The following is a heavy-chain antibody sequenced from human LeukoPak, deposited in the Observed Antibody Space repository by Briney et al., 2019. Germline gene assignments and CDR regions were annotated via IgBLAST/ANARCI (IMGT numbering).Heavy chain of an antibody. CDR1: GFTFSSYW. CDR2: ISSSSSYI. V-gene: IGHV3-21*01. J-gene: IGHJ4*02. Sequence: SGGSLRLSCAASGFTFSSYWMNWVRQAPGKGLEWVSSISSSSSYIYYADSVKGRFTISRDNAKNSLYLQMNSLRAEDTAVYYCARTPHYYDSSGYQYYFDYWGQGTLVTVSS. CDR3: ARTPHYYDSSGYQYYFDY. D-gene: IGHD3-22*01.